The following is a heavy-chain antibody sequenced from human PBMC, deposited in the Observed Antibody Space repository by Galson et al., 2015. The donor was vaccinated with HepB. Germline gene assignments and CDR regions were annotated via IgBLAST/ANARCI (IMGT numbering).Heavy chain of an antibody. J-gene: IGHJ4*02. CDR3: ATLLGTPPDY. Sequence: SVKVSCKASGYTLTNYDINWVRQATGQGLEWMGWMNPKSGNTGYAQKFQGRVTMTRDTSISIAYMELSSLRSEDTGVYYCATLLGTPPDYWGQGTLVTVSS. V-gene: IGHV1-8*01. CDR1: GYTLTNYD. D-gene: IGHD7-27*01. CDR2: MNPKSGNT.